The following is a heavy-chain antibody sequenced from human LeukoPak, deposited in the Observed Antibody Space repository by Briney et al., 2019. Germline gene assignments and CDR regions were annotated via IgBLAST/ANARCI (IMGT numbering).Heavy chain of an antibody. D-gene: IGHD3-10*01. CDR3: ATTNVLLWFGELSKTAYFDY. J-gene: IGHJ4*02. CDR1: GGSFSGYY. CDR2: INHSGST. Sequence: SETLSLTCAVYGGSFSGYYWSWIRQPPGKELEWIGEINHSGSTNYNPSLKSRVTISVDTSKNQFSLKLSSVTAADTAVYYCATTNVLLWFGELSKTAYFDYWGQGTLVTVSS. V-gene: IGHV4-34*01.